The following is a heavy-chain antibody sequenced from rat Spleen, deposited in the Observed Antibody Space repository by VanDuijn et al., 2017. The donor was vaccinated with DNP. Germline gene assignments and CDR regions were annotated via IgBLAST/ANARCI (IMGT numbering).Heavy chain of an antibody. D-gene: IGHD1-3*01. V-gene: IGHV3-3*01. CDR2: INSAGST. CDR3: AGYGSPRYFDY. CDR1: GYSITSSYR. J-gene: IGHJ2*01. Sequence: EVQLQESGPGLVKPSQSLSLTCSVTGYSITSSYRWNWIRKFPGNKLEWMGYINSAGSTNYNPSLKSRISITRDTSKNQFFLQVNSVTTEDTATYYCAGYGSPRYFDYWGQGVMVTVSS.